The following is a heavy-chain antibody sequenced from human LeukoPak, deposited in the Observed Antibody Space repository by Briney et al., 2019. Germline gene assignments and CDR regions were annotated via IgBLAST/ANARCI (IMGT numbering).Heavy chain of an antibody. J-gene: IGHJ6*03. D-gene: IGHD3-3*01. CDR3: AKTPPPIFGVELPYYYYYMDV. Sequence: GGSLRLSCAASGFTFSSYGMHWVRQAPGKGLEWVAFIRYDGSNKYYADSVKGRFTISRDNSKNTLYLQMNSLRAEDTAVYYCAKTPPPIFGVELPYYYYYMDVWGKGTTVTVSS. V-gene: IGHV3-30*02. CDR2: IRYDGSNK. CDR1: GFTFSSYG.